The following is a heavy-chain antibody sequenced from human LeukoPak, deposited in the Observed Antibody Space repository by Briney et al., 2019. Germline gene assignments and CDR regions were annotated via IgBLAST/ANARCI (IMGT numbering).Heavy chain of an antibody. V-gene: IGHV4-59*01. CDR2: IYYSGST. D-gene: IGHD3-3*01. J-gene: IGHJ5*02. CDR1: GGSISSYY. CDR3: ARDIREDDSWSPKGGWFDP. Sequence: SETLSLTCTVSGGSISSYYWSWIRQPPGKRLEWIGYIYYSGSTNYNPSLKSRVTISVDTSKNQFSLKLSSVTAADTAVYYCARDIREDDSWSPKGGWFDPWGQGTLVTVSS.